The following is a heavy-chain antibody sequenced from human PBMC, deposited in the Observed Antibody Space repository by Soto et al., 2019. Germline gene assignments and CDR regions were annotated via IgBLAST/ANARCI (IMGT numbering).Heavy chain of an antibody. J-gene: IGHJ4*02. Sequence: QVQLVESGGGVVQPGRSLRLSCEASGFIFTNHGMHWVRQAPGKGLEWVALISFDGNKEYYSDSVKGRFTVSRDNSKNTLYLQMNSLKHEDTAGYYCARGAAAGTRYWGQGTLVTVSS. CDR1: GFIFTNHG. V-gene: IGHV3-30*03. CDR2: ISFDGNKE. CDR3: ARGAAAGTRY. D-gene: IGHD6-13*01.